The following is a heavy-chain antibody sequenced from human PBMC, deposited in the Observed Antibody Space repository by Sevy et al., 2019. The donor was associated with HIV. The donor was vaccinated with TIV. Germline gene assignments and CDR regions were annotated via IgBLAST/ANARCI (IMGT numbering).Heavy chain of an antibody. CDR1: GYTLSKLP. CDR2: FDPEDGET. D-gene: IGHD3-3*01. J-gene: IGHJ6*02. V-gene: IGHV1-24*01. CDR3: ATLDFWSDYPFYGVDV. Sequence: ASVKVSCKVSGYTLSKLPMHWVRQARGKGLEWMGGFDPEDGETIYAQKFQGRVIMTEDTSSDTAYMELSSLRSEDTAVYYCATLDFWSDYPFYGVDVWGQGTTVTVSS.